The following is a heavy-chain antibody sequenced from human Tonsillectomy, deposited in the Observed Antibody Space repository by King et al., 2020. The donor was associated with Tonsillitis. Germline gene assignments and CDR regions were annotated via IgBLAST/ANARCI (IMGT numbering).Heavy chain of an antibody. CDR1: GFTFTSYA. CDR3: TRVALPGYGPTCDH. Sequence: HVQLVESGGGVVQPGRSLRLSCAASGFTFTSYAMHWVRQAPGKGLQWVAVVSYDGSHQYYAASVKGRFTISRDNSKNMVYLQMNSLRVDDTAVYFCTRVALPGYGPTCDHWGQGTLVTVSS. CDR2: VSYDGSHQ. V-gene: IGHV3-30-3*01. D-gene: IGHD3-9*01. J-gene: IGHJ4*02.